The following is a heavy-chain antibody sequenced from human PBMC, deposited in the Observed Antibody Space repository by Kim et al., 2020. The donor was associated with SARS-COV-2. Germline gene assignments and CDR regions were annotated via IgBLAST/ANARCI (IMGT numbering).Heavy chain of an antibody. V-gene: IGHV4-31*02. CDR3: ARATFYDFWSGNAFDI. J-gene: IGHJ3*02. Sequence: SLKSRVTISVDTSKSQFYLKLSSVTAADTAVYYCARATFYDFWSGNAFDIWGQGTMVTVSS. D-gene: IGHD3-3*01.